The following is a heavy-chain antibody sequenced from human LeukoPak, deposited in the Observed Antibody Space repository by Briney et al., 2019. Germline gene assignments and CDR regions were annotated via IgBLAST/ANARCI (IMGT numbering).Heavy chain of an antibody. V-gene: IGHV4-61*01. CDR2: IYYNGNT. CDR1: GGSVSSGSYF. J-gene: IGHJ4*02. D-gene: IGHD6-13*01. CDR3: ARGYRSSWYQVDY. Sequence: SETLSLTCTVSGGSVSSGSYFWSWIRQPPGKGLEWIGFIYYNGNTNSSPSLKSRVTISVDTSKSQSSLKLTFVTAADTAVYYCARGYRSSWYQVDYWGQGTLVTVSS.